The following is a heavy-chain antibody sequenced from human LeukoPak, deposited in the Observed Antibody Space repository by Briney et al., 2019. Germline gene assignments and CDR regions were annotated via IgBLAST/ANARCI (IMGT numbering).Heavy chain of an antibody. CDR2: IYYSGST. J-gene: IGHJ5*02. D-gene: IGHD3-16*01. Sequence: ASETLSLTCTVSGGSISSYYWSWIRQPPGKGLEWIGYIYYSGSTNYNPSLKSRVTISVDTSKNQFSLKLSSVTAADTAVYYCARELYDYVLESWGQGTLVTVSS. CDR1: GGSISSYY. V-gene: IGHV4-59*12. CDR3: ARELYDYVLES.